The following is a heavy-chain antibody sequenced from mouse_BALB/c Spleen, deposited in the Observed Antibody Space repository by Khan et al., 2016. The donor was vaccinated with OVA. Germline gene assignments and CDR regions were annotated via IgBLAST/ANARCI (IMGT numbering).Heavy chain of an antibody. J-gene: IGHJ2*01. CDR3: ARKLYNFDY. D-gene: IGHD2-1*01. CDR1: GYNFSSYW. CDR2: IAPGSGSI. Sequence: DLVKPGASVKLSCKASGYNFSSYWINWIKQRPGQGLEWIGRIAPGSGSIDYNEMFKDKAILPVDTSSSTAYIQLSSLSSEDSAVYFCARKLYNFDYWGQGTTLTVSS. V-gene: IGHV1S41*01.